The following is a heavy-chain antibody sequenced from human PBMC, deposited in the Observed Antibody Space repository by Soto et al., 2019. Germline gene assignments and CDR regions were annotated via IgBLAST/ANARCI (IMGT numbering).Heavy chain of an antibody. D-gene: IGHD3-22*01. Sequence: GGSLRLSCAASGFNFNTCAMHWVRQAPGKGLEWVAVISYDGSNKYYADSVKGRFTISRDNSKNTLYLQMNSLRAEDTAVYYCARGPYYYDASGRHDYWGQGTLVTVS. CDR2: ISYDGSNK. CDR1: GFNFNTCA. J-gene: IGHJ4*02. V-gene: IGHV3-30-3*01. CDR3: ARGPYYYDASGRHDY.